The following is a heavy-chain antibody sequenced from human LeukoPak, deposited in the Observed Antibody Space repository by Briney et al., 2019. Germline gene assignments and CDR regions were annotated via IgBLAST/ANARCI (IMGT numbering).Heavy chain of an antibody. Sequence: GASVKVSCKASGYTFTSYYMHWVRQAPGQGLEWMGWINPNSGGTHYAQKFQGRVTMTRDTSISTAYMELSSLRSDDTAMYYCARHYGGNSGGFDYWDQGTLVTVSS. CDR2: INPNSGGT. CDR1: GYTFTSYY. J-gene: IGHJ4*02. CDR3: ARHYGGNSGGFDY. V-gene: IGHV1-2*02. D-gene: IGHD4-23*01.